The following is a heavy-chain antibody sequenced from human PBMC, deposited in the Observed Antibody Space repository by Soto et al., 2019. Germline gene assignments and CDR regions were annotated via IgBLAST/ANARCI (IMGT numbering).Heavy chain of an antibody. CDR2: INPNSGGT. D-gene: IGHD3-22*01. J-gene: IGHJ6*02. CDR1: GYTFTGYY. Sequence: ASVKVSCKASGYTFTGYYMHWVRQAPGQGLEWMGWINPNSGGTNYAQKFQGWVTMTRDTSISTAYMELSRLRSDDTAVYYCARTTDSSGYYYGMDVWGQGTTVTVSS. CDR3: ARTTDSSGYYYGMDV. V-gene: IGHV1-2*04.